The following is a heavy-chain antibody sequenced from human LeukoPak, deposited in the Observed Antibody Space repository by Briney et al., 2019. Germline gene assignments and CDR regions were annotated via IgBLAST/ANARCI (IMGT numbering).Heavy chain of an antibody. CDR2: IDPDSGGT. D-gene: IGHD3-22*01. Sequence: ASVKVSCKASGYTFTGYYMHWVRQAPGQGLEWIGRIDPDSGGTSYAQKFQGRVTMTRDTSITTAYMELSRLRSDDTAVYYCAREYYDTSGRKRAFDVWGQGTMVTVSS. J-gene: IGHJ3*01. V-gene: IGHV1-2*02. CDR3: AREYYDTSGRKRAFDV. CDR1: GYTFTGYY.